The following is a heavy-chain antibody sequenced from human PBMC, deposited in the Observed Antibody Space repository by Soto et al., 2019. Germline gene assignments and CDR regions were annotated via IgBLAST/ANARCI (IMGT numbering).Heavy chain of an antibody. Sequence: EVQLVESGGGLVQPGRSLRLSCAASGFTFEDYFMHWVRQAPGKGLEWVSGISWNSGSIGYADSVRGRFTISRDNAKSFLSLQVNSLKAEDTALYFCAKGDTRRESSGYVGRYFYYGVDVWGQGTTVSVSS. CDR1: GFTFEDYF. D-gene: IGHD3-22*01. V-gene: IGHV3-9*01. J-gene: IGHJ6*02. CDR3: AKGDTRRESSGYVGRYFYYGVDV. CDR2: ISWNSGSI.